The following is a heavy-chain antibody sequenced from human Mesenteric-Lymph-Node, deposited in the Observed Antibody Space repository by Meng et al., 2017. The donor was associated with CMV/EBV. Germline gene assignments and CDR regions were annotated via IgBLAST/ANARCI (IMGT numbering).Heavy chain of an antibody. CDR3: AGGLEPRRLFDY. CDR1: GFIFSNYV. Sequence: LSLTCAASGFIFSNYVMHWVRQAPGKGLEWVAYIRYDGIYKYYADSVKGRFTISRDNAKNSQYLKMNSLRAEDTAVYYCAGGLEPRRLFDYWGQGTLVTVSS. V-gene: IGHV3-33*01. J-gene: IGHJ4*02. CDR2: IRYDGIYK. D-gene: IGHD1-14*01.